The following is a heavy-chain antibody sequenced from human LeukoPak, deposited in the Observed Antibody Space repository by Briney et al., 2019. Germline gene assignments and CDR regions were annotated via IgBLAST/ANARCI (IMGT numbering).Heavy chain of an antibody. V-gene: IGHV3-23*01. CDR3: AKKGYYDGSGYYMYYFDH. CDR1: GFTFNSYA. D-gene: IGHD3-22*01. CDR2: ITGSGEST. Sequence: GGSLRLSCAASGFTFNSYAMSWVRQTPGKGLEWVSAITGSGESTYYADSVKGRFTISRDNSKNTLYLQMNSLRAEDTAVYYCAKKGYYDGSGYYMYYFDHWGQGTLVTVSS. J-gene: IGHJ4*02.